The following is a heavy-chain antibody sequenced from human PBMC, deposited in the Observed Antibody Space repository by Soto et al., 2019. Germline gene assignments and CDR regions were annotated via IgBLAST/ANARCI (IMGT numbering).Heavy chain of an antibody. Sequence: PXATLCLTFIVSVGSFSSFCWSWIRQPPGKGLEWIGYICYSDITNYNPSLKSRVTISVDTTKNQFSLKLSSVTAADTAVYYCATGDYSNSWNNGHYDYWGQGALVTVSS. CDR3: ATGDYSNSWNNGHYDY. V-gene: IGHV4-59*01. CDR1: VGSFSSFC. CDR2: ICYSDIT. J-gene: IGHJ4*02. D-gene: IGHD6-13*01.